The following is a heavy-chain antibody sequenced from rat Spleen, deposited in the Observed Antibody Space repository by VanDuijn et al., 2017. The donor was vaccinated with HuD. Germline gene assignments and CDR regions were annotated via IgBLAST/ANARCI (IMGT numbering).Heavy chain of an antibody. V-gene: IGHV5-25*01. Sequence: EVQLVESGGGLVQPGRSMKLSCAALGFTFSNYYMAWVRQAPTKGLEWVASISTGGGNTYYRDSVKGRFTISRDNAKSTLYLQMDSLRSEDTATYYCASPHYSSITNWFAYWGQGTLVTVSS. CDR1: GFTFSNYY. CDR3: ASPHYSSITNWFAY. CDR2: ISTGGGNT. D-gene: IGHD1-2*01. J-gene: IGHJ3*01.